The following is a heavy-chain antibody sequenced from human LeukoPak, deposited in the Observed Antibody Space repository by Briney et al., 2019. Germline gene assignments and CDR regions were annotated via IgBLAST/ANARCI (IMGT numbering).Heavy chain of an antibody. J-gene: IGHJ4*02. CDR3: VKGMDIAMVSAFDY. CDR2: ISSNGGST. V-gene: IGHV3-64D*09. Sequence: GGFLRLSCSASGFTFSSYAMHWVRQAPGKGLEYVSAISSNGGSTYYADSVKGRFTISRDNSKNTLYLQMSSLRAEDTAVYYCVKGMDIAMVSAFDYWGQGTLVTVSS. D-gene: IGHD5-18*01. CDR1: GFTFSSYA.